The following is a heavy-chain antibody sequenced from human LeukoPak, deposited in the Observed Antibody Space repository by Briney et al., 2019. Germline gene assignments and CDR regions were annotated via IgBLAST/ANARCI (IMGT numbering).Heavy chain of an antibody. V-gene: IGHV4-59*01. D-gene: IGHD1-26*01. CDR2: IYYSGST. J-gene: IGHJ4*02. CDR1: GDPITSYY. CDR3: ARGRNWDLFDY. Sequence: SETLSLICTVSGDPITSYYWTWIRQPPGKGLEWIGYIYYSGSTNYNPSLKSRVTISLDTPKNQVSLKLTSVTAADTAVYYCARGRNWDLFDYWGQGALITVSS.